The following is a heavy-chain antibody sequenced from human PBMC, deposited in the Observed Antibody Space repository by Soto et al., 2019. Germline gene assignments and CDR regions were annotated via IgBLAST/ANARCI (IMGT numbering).Heavy chain of an antibody. Sequence: GGSLRLSCAASGFTFSSYAMSWVRQAPGKGLVWVSGISPDGGITYYADSVKGRFTISRDNAKNTLYLQMNSLRAEDTAVYYCTREVATVPDYWGQGTLVTVSS. CDR2: ISPDGGIT. D-gene: IGHD6-13*01. J-gene: IGHJ4*02. CDR1: GFTFSSYA. V-gene: IGHV3-23*01. CDR3: TREVATVPDY.